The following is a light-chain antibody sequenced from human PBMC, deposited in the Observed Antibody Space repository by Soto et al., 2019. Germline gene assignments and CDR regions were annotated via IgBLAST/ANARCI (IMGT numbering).Light chain of an antibody. CDR3: QQLNFYPVT. CDR2: EAS. J-gene: IGKJ5*01. CDR1: QGISRY. V-gene: IGKV1-9*01. Sequence: DIPLTQSPSFLSASVGDRVTITCRASQGISRYLAWYQQKPGRAPKLLIYEASTLQSGVPARFSGSGSGTEFTLTISSLQPEDFATYYCQQLNFYPVTFGQGTRLEIK.